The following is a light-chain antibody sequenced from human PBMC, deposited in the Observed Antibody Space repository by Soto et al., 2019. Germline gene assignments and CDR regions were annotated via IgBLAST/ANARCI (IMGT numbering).Light chain of an antibody. Sequence: QSALTQPRSVSASPGQSVTISCTGTSSNVGGYNYVSCYQQNPGKAPKLMIYDASKRPPGVPDRFSGSKSGNAASLTISGLQTEDDADDYCCSYAASYTLVFGGGTKLTVL. CDR3: CSYAASYTLV. J-gene: IGLJ2*01. CDR1: SSNVGGYNY. V-gene: IGLV2-11*01. CDR2: DAS.